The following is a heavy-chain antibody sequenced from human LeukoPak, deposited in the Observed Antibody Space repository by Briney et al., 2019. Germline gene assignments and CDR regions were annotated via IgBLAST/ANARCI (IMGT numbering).Heavy chain of an antibody. D-gene: IGHD1-26*01. J-gene: IGHJ4*02. CDR1: GFTFSSYD. Sequence: GGSLRLSCAASGFTFSSYDMHWVRQAPGKGLEWVAVMWDDESNKYYADSVEGRFTISRDNSKNTLYLQMNNLGAGDTAIYYCARGRSGSYPPGIYWGQGTLVTVSS. CDR3: ARGRSGSYPPGIY. CDR2: MWDDESNK. V-gene: IGHV3-33*01.